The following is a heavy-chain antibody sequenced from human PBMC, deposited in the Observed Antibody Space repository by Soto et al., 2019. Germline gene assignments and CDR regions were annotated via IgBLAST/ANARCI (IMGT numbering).Heavy chain of an antibody. CDR3: ARALYGSGALDV. CDR2: INYTGST. V-gene: IGHV4-59*02. D-gene: IGHD3-10*01. Sequence: QVQLQESGPGLVKPSETLSVTCTVSGGSVTSYYWSCIRQPPGKTLEWIGTINYTGSTNYNPSLKSRGTISVDTSKNQFSLKLGSVTAADTAVDFSARALYGSGALDVWGQGTTVTVSS. CDR1: GGSVTSYY. J-gene: IGHJ6*02.